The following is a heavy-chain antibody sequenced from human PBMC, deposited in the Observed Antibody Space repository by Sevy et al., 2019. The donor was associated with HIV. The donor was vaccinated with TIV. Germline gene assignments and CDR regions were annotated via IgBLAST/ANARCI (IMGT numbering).Heavy chain of an antibody. D-gene: IGHD1-26*01. CDR3: AREGVGATESAFDI. V-gene: IGHV3-64*01. Sequence: GESLKISCAASGFTFSSYAMHWVRQAPGKGLEYVSAISSNGGSTYYANSVKGRFTISRDNSKNTLYLQMGSLRAEDMAVYYCAREGVGATESAFDIWGQGTMVTVSS. CDR1: GFTFSSYA. J-gene: IGHJ3*02. CDR2: ISSNGGST.